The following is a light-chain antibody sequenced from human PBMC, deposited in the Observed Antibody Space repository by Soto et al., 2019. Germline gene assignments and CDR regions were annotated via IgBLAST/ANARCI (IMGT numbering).Light chain of an antibody. CDR1: QTISSW. CDR2: DAS. J-gene: IGKJ2*01. CDR3: QQYKTYPYT. V-gene: IGKV1-5*01. Sequence: DIQMTQSPSTLSASVGDRFTITCRASQTISSWLAWYQQKPGEAPKLLIYDASSLESGVPSRFSGGGSGTEFTLTISSLQPDDFASYYCQQYKTYPYTFGQGTKVDIK.